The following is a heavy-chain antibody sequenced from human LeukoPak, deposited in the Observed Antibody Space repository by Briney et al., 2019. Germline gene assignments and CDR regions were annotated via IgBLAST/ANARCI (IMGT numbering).Heavy chain of an antibody. D-gene: IGHD1-26*01. J-gene: IGHJ4*02. Sequence: PGGSLRLSCAASGFTFSSYGMHWVRQAPGKGLEWVAVIPNDRRNNYYADSVKGRFTISRDNSKNTLYLQMNSLRAEDTAVYYCAKDREGGFDYWGQGTLVTVSS. CDR2: IPNDRRNN. V-gene: IGHV3-30*18. CDR1: GFTFSSYG. CDR3: AKDREGGFDY.